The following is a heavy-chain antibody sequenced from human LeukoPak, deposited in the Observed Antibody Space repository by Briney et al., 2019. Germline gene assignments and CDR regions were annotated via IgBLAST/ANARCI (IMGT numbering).Heavy chain of an antibody. Sequence: PSQTLSLTCTVSGGSISSGGYYWSWIRQHPGKGLEWIGYIYYSGSTYYNPSLKSRVTISVDTSKNQFSLKLSSVTAADTAVYYCARDRVYCGSGSYQPYYYGMDVWGKGTTVTVSS. D-gene: IGHD3-10*01. CDR2: IYYSGST. J-gene: IGHJ6*04. CDR3: ARDRVYCGSGSYQPYYYGMDV. CDR1: GGSISSGGYY. V-gene: IGHV4-31*03.